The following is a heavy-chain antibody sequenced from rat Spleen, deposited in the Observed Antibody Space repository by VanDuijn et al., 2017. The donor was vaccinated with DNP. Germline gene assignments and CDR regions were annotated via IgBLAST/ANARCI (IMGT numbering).Heavy chain of an antibody. CDR3: AKAGGYSPWYFDY. Sequence: EVQLVESGGGLVQPGGSLKLSCAASGFTFSDYAMAWVRQSPKKGLEWVATIRTGGEDTYYRDSVKGRFTISRDNAKSTLYLQMDSLRSEDTATYYCAKAGGYSPWYFDYWGQGVMVTVSS. CDR1: GFTFSDYA. D-gene: IGHD1-11*01. V-gene: IGHV5-25*01. J-gene: IGHJ2*01. CDR2: IRTGGEDT.